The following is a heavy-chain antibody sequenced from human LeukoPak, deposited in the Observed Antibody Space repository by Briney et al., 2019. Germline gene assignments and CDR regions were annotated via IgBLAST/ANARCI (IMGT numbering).Heavy chain of an antibody. Sequence: PSETLSLTCTVSGGSISSYYWSWIRQPPGKGLEWIGYIYYSGSTNYNPSLKSRVTMSVDTSKNQFSLKLSSVTAADTAVYYCARVAERGYSYGFDYWGQGTLVTVSS. J-gene: IGHJ4*02. CDR2: IYYSGST. CDR1: GGSISSYY. CDR3: ARVAERGYSYGFDY. V-gene: IGHV4-59*12. D-gene: IGHD5-18*01.